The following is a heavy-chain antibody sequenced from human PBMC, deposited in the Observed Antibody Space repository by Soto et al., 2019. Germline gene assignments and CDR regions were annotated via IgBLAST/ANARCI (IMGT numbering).Heavy chain of an antibody. V-gene: IGHV3-23*01. Sequence: EVQLLESGGGLVQPGGSLRLSCAASGFTFSSYAMSWVRQAPGKGLEWVSAISGSGGSTYYADSVKGRFTISRDNSKNTLYLLMNSLRAEDTAGYYCAKVIAAAGTGYWFDPWGQGTLVTVSS. D-gene: IGHD6-13*01. CDR2: ISGSGGST. CDR3: AKVIAAAGTGYWFDP. J-gene: IGHJ5*02. CDR1: GFTFSSYA.